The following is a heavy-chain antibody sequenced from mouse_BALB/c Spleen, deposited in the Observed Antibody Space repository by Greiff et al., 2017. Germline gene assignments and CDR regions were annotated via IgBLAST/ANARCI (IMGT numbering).Heavy chain of an antibody. V-gene: IGHV1-4*01. J-gene: IGHJ4*01. CDR2: INPSSGYT. CDR1: GYTFTSYT. Sequence: VQLQQSGAELARPGASVKMSCKASGYTFTSYTMHWVKQRPGQGLEWIGYINPSSGYTNYNQKFKDKATLTADKSSSTAYMQLSSLTSEDSAVYYCARNPREDAMDDWGQGTSVTVSS. CDR3: ARNPREDAMDD.